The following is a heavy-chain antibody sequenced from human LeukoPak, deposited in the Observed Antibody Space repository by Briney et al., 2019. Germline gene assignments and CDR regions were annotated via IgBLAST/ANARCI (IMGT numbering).Heavy chain of an antibody. CDR2: ISSSSSYI. D-gene: IGHD3-22*01. V-gene: IGHV3-21*01. Sequence: GGSLRLSCAASGFTFSSYSMNWVRQAPGKGLEWVSSISSSSSYIYYADSVKGRFTISRDNAKNSLYLQMNSLRAEDTAVYYCARDWYYDSSGYYIFGEDAFDIWGQGTMVTVSS. J-gene: IGHJ3*02. CDR1: GFTFSSYS. CDR3: ARDWYYDSSGYYIFGEDAFDI.